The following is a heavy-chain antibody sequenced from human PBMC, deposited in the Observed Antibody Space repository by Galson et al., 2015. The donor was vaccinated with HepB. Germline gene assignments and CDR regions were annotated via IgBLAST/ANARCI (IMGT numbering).Heavy chain of an antibody. D-gene: IGHD6-6*01. Sequence: SLRLSCAASGFTFSDYYMSWIRQAPGKGLEWVSYISSCSSYTNYADSVKGRFTISRDNAKNSLYLQMNSLRAEDTAVYYCARGRAARPSVYYYYGMDVWGQGTTVTVSS. J-gene: IGHJ6*02. V-gene: IGHV3-11*06. CDR2: ISSCSSYT. CDR3: ARGRAARPSVYYYYGMDV. CDR1: GFTFSDYY.